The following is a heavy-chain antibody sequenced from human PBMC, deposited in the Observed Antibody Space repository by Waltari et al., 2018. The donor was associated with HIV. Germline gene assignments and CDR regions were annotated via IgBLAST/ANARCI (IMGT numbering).Heavy chain of an antibody. V-gene: IGHV4-39*01. CDR3: ARHSLTYYYDSSGYSVAFDY. CDR2: IYYSGST. D-gene: IGHD3-22*01. J-gene: IGHJ4*02. CDR1: GGSISSSSYY. Sequence: QLQLQESGPGLVKPSETLSLTCTVSGGSISSSSYYWGWIRPPPGKGLEWFGSIYYSGSTYYNPSLKSRVTISVDTSKNQFSLKLSSVTAADTAVYYCARHSLTYYYDSSGYSVAFDYWGQGTLVTVSS.